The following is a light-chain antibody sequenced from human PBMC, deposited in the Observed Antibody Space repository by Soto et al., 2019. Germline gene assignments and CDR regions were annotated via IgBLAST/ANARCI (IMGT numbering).Light chain of an antibody. V-gene: IGKV1-12*01. J-gene: IGKJ1*01. CDR1: QGIGTW. CDR3: QQADSFPQT. CDR2: AAS. Sequence: DIQMTQSPSSVSASVGDRVTITCRASQGIGTWLARYQQKPGKGPNLLIYAASSLESGVPSRFSGSGSGTDFTLTISSLQPEDFATYYCQQADSFPQTFGQGTKVDI.